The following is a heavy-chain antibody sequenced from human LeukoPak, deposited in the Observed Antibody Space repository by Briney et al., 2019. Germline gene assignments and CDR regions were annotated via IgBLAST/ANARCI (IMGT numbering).Heavy chain of an antibody. V-gene: IGHV3-15*04. CDR3: TRDEGDDYFDN. CDR1: GFPFTSHA. Sequence: GGSLRLSCAASGFPFTSHAMSWVRQAPGKGLEWVGRIESKTDSGTTEYAAPVKGRFTISRDDSKNTLYLQMNSLKNEDTAVYYCTRDEGDDYFDNWGQGTLVTVFS. J-gene: IGHJ4*02. CDR2: IESKTDSGTT. D-gene: IGHD3-16*01.